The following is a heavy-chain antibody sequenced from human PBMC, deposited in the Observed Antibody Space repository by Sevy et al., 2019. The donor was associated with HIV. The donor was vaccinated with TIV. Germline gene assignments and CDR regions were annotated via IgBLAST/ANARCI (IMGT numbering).Heavy chain of an antibody. CDR2: IWYDGSNK. D-gene: IGHD3-22*01. J-gene: IGHJ4*02. CDR1: GFTFSSYG. V-gene: IGHV3-33*01. Sequence: GGSLRLSCAASGFTFSSYGMHWVRQAPGKGLEWVALIWYDGSNKYYADSVKGSFTISRDNSKNTLYLQMYSLGAEDTAVYYCVSGAYYYESRTENFDYWGQGTLVTISS. CDR3: VSGAYYYESRTENFDY.